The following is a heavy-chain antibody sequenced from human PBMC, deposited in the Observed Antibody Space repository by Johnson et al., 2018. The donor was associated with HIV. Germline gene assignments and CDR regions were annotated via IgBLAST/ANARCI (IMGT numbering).Heavy chain of an antibody. Sequence: VQLVESGGGLVQPGGSLRLSCVASGFTFSSYAMTWVRQAPGKWLEWVSSIRNKPSSYSTEYAASVKGRFTVSRDDSKNSVYLQMSSLKTEDTAVYYCTRDRDGVGVSWGQGTMVTVSS. D-gene: IGHD3-10*01. V-gene: IGHV3-72*01. CDR2: IRNKPSSYST. J-gene: IGHJ3*01. CDR1: GFTFSSYA. CDR3: TRDRDGVGVS.